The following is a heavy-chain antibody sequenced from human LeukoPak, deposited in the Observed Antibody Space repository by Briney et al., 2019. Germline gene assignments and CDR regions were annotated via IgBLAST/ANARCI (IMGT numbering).Heavy chain of an antibody. J-gene: IGHJ4*02. V-gene: IGHV3-15*01. CDR3: TTVARDICDY. D-gene: IGHD3-3*02. CDR1: GFTVSSNY. Sequence: GGSLRLSCAASGFTVSSNYMSWVRQAPGKGLEWVGRIKSKTDGGTTDYAAPVKGRFTISRDDSKNTLYLQMNSLKTEDTAVYYCTTVARDICDYWGQGTLVTVSS. CDR2: IKSKTDGGTT.